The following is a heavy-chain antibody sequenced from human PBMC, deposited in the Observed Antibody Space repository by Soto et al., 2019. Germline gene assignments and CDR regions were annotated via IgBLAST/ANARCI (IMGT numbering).Heavy chain of an antibody. V-gene: IGHV4-59*01. Sequence: SETLSLTCTVSGGSISSYYWSWIRQPPGKGLEWIGYIYYSGSTNYNPSLKSRVTISVDTSKNQFSLKLSSVTAADTAVYYCARGHCTNGVCYDAGAFDIWGQGTMVTVSS. CDR3: ARGHCTNGVCYDAGAFDI. D-gene: IGHD2-8*01. CDR2: IYYSGST. J-gene: IGHJ3*02. CDR1: GGSISSYY.